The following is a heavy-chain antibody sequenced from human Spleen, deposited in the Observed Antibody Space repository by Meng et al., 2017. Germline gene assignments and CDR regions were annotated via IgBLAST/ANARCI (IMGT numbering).Heavy chain of an antibody. CDR2: ITHSGST. CDR1: GGSFSAYY. CDR3: AGGAVVTLIFYHAMDV. Sequence: SETLSLTCAVYGGSFSAYYWTWIRQPPGKGLEWLGEITHSGSTSYNPSLKSRVTISVDTSKNQFSLKLTSVTAADTAVYYCAGGAVVTLIFYHAMDVWGQGTTVTVSS. J-gene: IGHJ6*02. D-gene: IGHD2-21*02. V-gene: IGHV4-34*01.